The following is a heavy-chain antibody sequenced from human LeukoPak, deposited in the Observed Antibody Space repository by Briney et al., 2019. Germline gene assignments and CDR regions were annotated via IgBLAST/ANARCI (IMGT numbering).Heavy chain of an antibody. D-gene: IGHD3-22*01. Sequence: ASVKVSYKASGYTFTSYNMHWGRQAPGHRLEWVGIINPGGGTTSYTQKFQGRVTMTRDTSTSTVYMELSSLRSEDTAVYYCARDSSYWASDIWGQGTMVTVSS. CDR3: ARDSSYWASDI. CDR2: INPGGGTT. V-gene: IGHV1-46*01. J-gene: IGHJ3*02. CDR1: GYTFTSYN.